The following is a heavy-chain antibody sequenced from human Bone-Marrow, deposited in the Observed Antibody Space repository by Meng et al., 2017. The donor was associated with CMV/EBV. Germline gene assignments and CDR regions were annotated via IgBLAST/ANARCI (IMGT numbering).Heavy chain of an antibody. Sequence: SETLSLTCAIYSGSFSGYYWSWIRQPPGKGLEWIGEINHSGSTNYNPSLKSRVTISVDTSKNQFSLKLSSVTAADTAVYYCARGRIVVVPAAIANWFDPWGQGTLVTVSS. CDR1: SGSFSGYY. V-gene: IGHV4-34*01. J-gene: IGHJ5*02. CDR3: ARGRIVVVPAAIANWFDP. CDR2: INHSGST. D-gene: IGHD2-2*02.